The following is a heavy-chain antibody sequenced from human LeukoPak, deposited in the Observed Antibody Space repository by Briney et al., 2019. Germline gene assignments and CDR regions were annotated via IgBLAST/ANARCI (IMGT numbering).Heavy chain of an antibody. V-gene: IGHV1-69*04. J-gene: IGHJ6*02. D-gene: IGHD3-9*01. CDR2: IIPILGIA. CDR3: ARDRVDYDILTGYRTAYGMDV. CDR1: GGTFSSYA. Sequence: SVKVSCKASGGTFSSYAISWVRQAPGQGLEWMGRIIPILGIANYAQKFQGRVTITADKSTSTAYMELSSLRSEDTAVYYCARDRVDYDILTGYRTAYGMDVWGQGTTVTVSS.